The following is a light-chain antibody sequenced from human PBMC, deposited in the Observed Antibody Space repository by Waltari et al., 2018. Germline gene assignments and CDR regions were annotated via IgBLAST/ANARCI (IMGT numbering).Light chain of an antibody. CDR1: QSLLYSSNNKNY. J-gene: IGKJ2*01. CDR3: QQYYGTPPYT. V-gene: IGKV4-1*01. CDR2: WAS. Sequence: DIVMTQSPDSMAVSLGERATINCKYRQSLLYSSNNKNYLAWYQQKLGQPPKLLFYWASTRESGVPDRFSGSGSGTDFTLTISSLQAEDVAVYYCQQYYGTPPYTFGQGTKLEIK.